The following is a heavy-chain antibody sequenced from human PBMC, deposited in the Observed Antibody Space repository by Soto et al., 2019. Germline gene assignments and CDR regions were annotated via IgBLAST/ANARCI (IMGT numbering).Heavy chain of an antibody. CDR3: ARDRQSTPWYAADY. CDR2: ISGSGGYI. V-gene: IGHV3-21*01. Sequence: GGSLRLSCEGSGFTFSTYSMNWVRQAPGKGLEWVSSISGSGGYIYYADSVKGRFTISRDNAKNSLYLQMTSLRDEDTALYYCARDRQSTPWYAADYWGQGSLVTVSS. J-gene: IGHJ4*02. CDR1: GFTFSTYS. D-gene: IGHD6-13*01.